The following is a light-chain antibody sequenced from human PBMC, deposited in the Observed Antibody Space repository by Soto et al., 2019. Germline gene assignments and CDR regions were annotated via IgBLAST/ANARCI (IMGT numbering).Light chain of an antibody. CDR2: AAS. Sequence: DIEMNQSTSSLSASVGDRVTITCRASQGIRNALGWYQQKPGKAPKRLIYAASHLQSGVPSRFSGSGSGTAFTLTISSLQPEDSATYYCLHYNSYPYTFGQVTKLEIK. CDR3: LHYNSYPYT. J-gene: IGKJ2*01. V-gene: IGKV1-17*01. CDR1: QGIRNA.